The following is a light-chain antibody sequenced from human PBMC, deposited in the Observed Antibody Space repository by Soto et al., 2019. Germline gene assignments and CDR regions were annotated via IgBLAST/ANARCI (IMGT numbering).Light chain of an antibody. CDR2: DAS. Sequence: EIVLTQSPATLSLSPGERATLSCRASQSVSSYLAWYQQKPGQAPRLLIYDASNRATGIPARFSGSGSGTDFTLTISSLEPEVVAVYYCQQRSNQLTFGGGTKVEIK. CDR3: QQRSNQLT. J-gene: IGKJ4*01. V-gene: IGKV3-11*01. CDR1: QSVSSY.